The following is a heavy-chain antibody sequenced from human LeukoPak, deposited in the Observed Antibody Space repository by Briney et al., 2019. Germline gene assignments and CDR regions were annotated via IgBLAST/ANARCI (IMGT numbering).Heavy chain of an antibody. CDR2: ISHDGTTK. Sequence: PGGSLRLSCAASGFTFSYHAIHWVRQAPGKGLEWVAVISHDGTTKYYADSVKGRFTISRDNSKNTLSLQMNSLRCEDTAVYYCARDVGDVVVVPSAVVSANGLDVWGQGTTVTVSS. V-gene: IGHV3-30*04. D-gene: IGHD2-2*01. CDR3: ARDVGDVVVVPSAVVSANGLDV. J-gene: IGHJ6*02. CDR1: GFTFSYHA.